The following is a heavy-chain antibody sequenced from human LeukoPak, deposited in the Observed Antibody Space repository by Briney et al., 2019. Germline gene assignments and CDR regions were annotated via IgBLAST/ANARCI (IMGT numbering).Heavy chain of an antibody. CDR1: GFTFSSYA. V-gene: IGHV3-64*01. J-gene: IGHJ4*02. D-gene: IGHD1-26*01. CDR2: ISTNGINT. CDR3: ARVHYSGSYSLNYYFDS. Sequence: PGGSLRLSCAASGFTFSSYAMHWVRQAPGRGLEYVSSISTNGINTYYANSVKGRFTISRDNSKNTLYLQMGSLRAEDTAVYYCARVHYSGSYSLNYYFDSWGQGTLVTVSS.